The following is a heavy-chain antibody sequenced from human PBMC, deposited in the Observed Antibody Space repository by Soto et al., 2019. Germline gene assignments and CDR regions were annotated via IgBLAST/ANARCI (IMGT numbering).Heavy chain of an antibody. CDR1: GFTVSSYW. CDR3: ARQKNMVRGVMPCFDY. Sequence: EVQLVESGGGLVQPGGSLRLSCAASGFTVSSYWMSWVRQAPGKGLEWVANIKQDGSEKYYVDSVKGRFTISRDNAKNSLYLQMNSLRAEDTAVYYCARQKNMVRGVMPCFDYWGQGTLVTVSS. J-gene: IGHJ4*02. CDR2: IKQDGSEK. V-gene: IGHV3-7*01. D-gene: IGHD3-10*01.